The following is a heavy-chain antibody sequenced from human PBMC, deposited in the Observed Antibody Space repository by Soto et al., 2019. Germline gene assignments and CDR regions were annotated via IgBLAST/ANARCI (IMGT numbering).Heavy chain of an antibody. J-gene: IGHJ6*02. Sequence: EVQLVESGGGLVKPGGSLRLSCVASGFTFDRYSMNWVRQAPGKGLEWLSFISFSSSYIFDADSVKGRFTISRDNAKNTLYLQMNNLSAEDTAVYYCARTVYYDFWSGSGMDVWGQGTTVSVSS. D-gene: IGHD3-3*01. V-gene: IGHV3-21*01. CDR1: GFTFDRYS. CDR3: ARTVYYDFWSGSGMDV. CDR2: ISFSSSYI.